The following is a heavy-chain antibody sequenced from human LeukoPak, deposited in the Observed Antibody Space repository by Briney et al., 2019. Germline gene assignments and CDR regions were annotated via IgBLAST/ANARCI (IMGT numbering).Heavy chain of an antibody. J-gene: IGHJ4*02. CDR1: GYTFTSYD. CDR3: ARDKAYDFWSGYYSPQGDY. Sequence: SVKVSCKASGYTFTSYDINWVRHAPGQGLEWVGRIIPILGIANYGQKFQGRVTITADKSTSTAYMELSSLRSEDTAVYYCARDKAYDFWSGYYSPQGDYWGQGTLVTVSS. V-gene: IGHV1-69*04. CDR2: IIPILGIA. D-gene: IGHD3-3*01.